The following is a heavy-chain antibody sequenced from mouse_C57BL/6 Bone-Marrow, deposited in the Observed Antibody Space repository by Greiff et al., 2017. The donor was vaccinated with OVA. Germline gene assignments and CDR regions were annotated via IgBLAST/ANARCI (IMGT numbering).Heavy chain of an antibody. V-gene: IGHV1-52*01. CDR2: IDPSDSET. J-gene: IGHJ4*01. CDR3: ARSRSNYAMDY. Sequence: QVQLQQPGAELVRPGSSVKLSCKASGYTFTSYWMHWVKQRPIQGLEWIGNIDPSDSETHYNQKFKDKATLTVDKSCSTAYMQLSSLTSEDSAVYYCARSRSNYAMDYWGQGTSVTVSS. CDR1: GYTFTSYW.